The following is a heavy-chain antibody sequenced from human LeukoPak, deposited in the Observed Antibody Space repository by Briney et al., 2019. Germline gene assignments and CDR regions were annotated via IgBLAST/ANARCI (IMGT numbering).Heavy chain of an antibody. J-gene: IGHJ4*02. CDR3: ARNVTAGFFDY. V-gene: IGHV4-38-2*01. CDR1: GSSITSDYF. Sequence: PSETLSLTCGASGSSITSDYFWGWIRQSPGKGLEWIATIYHSWGTYFNPSLKSRVTISLDASKNQFSLKLTSLTAADTAIYYCARNVTAGFFDYWGQGILVTVSS. D-gene: IGHD1-1*01. CDR2: IYHSWGT.